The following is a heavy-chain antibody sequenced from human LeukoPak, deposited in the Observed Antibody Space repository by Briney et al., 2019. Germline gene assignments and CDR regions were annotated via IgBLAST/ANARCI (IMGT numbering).Heavy chain of an antibody. Sequence: GGSLRLSCAASGFIFSTYAMSWVRQAPGKGLEWVSAISGSGSSAYYADSVKGRFTISRDNSKNTLYLQMNSLRAEDTAVYYCAKVRTGNQPYYFDSWGQGTLVTVSS. D-gene: IGHD7-27*01. CDR3: AKVRTGNQPYYFDS. CDR1: GFIFSTYA. J-gene: IGHJ4*02. V-gene: IGHV3-23*01. CDR2: ISGSGSSA.